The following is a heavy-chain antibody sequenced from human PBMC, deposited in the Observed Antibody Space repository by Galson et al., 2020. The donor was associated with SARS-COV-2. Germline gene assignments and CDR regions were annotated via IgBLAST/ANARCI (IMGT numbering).Heavy chain of an antibody. Sequence: SETLSLTCAVYGGSFSGYYWSWIRQPPGKGLEWIGEINHSGSTNYNPSLKSRVTISVDTSKNQFSLKLSAVTAADTAVYYCARVGFRSLSGMATKGPSYYFDYWGQGTLVTVSS. CDR1: GGSFSGYY. CDR3: ARVGFRSLSGMATKGPSYYFDY. D-gene: IGHD5-12*01. V-gene: IGHV4-34*01. J-gene: IGHJ4*02. CDR2: INHSGST.